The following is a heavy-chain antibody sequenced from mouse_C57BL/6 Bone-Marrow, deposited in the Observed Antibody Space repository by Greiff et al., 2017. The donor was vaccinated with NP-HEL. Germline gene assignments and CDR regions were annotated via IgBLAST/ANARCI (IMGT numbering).Heavy chain of an antibody. Sequence: EVQGVESGGGLVQPGGSLKLSCAASGFTFSDYYMYWVRQTPEKRLEWVAYISNGGGSTYYPDTVKGRFTISRDNAKNTLYLQMSRLKSEDTAMYYCARQKAYYSNYEGVDYWGQGTSVTVSS. CDR2: ISNGGGST. V-gene: IGHV5-12*01. CDR1: GFTFSDYY. D-gene: IGHD2-5*01. CDR3: ARQKAYYSNYEGVDY. J-gene: IGHJ4*01.